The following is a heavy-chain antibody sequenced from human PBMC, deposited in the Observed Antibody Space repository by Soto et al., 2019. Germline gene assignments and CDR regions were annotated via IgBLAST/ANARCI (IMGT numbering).Heavy chain of an antibody. CDR3: ARVGGFGATTIDY. D-gene: IGHD3-10*01. V-gene: IGHV4-30-4*01. CDR1: GGSISSSDYY. J-gene: IGHJ4*02. Sequence: QVQLQESGPGLVKPSQTLSLTCTVSGGSISSSDYYWSWIRQPPGKGLEWIGYIYYSGSTYYNPSLKGRVTISLDTSENQFSLKLSSVTAADTAVNYCARVGGFGATTIDYWGQGTLVTVSS. CDR2: IYYSGST.